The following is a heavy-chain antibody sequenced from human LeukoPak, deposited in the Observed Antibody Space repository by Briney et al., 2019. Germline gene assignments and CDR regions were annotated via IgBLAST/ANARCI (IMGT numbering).Heavy chain of an antibody. CDR1: GFTFSSYS. CDR2: ISSSSSTI. CDR3: AREKATMIVVVSPSPFDY. D-gene: IGHD3-22*01. V-gene: IGHV3-48*01. J-gene: IGHJ4*02. Sequence: GGSLRLSCAASGFTFSSYSMNWVRQAPGKGLEWVSYISSSSSTICYVDSVKGRFTISRDNAKNSLYLQMTSLRAEDTAVYYCAREKATMIVVVSPSPFDYWGQGTLVTVSS.